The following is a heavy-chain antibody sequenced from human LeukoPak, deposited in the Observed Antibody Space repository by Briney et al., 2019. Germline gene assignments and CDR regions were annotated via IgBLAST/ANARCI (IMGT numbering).Heavy chain of an antibody. CDR2: INPSGGST. CDR3: ARATLSDYYFNY. Sequence: EASVTVSCKASGYTFTSYYMHWVRQAPGQGLEWMGIINPSGGSTSYAQKFQGRVTMTRDTSTNTVYMELSSLRSEDTAVYFCARATLSDYYFNYWGQGTLVTVSS. J-gene: IGHJ4*02. CDR1: GYTFTSYY. V-gene: IGHV1-46*01.